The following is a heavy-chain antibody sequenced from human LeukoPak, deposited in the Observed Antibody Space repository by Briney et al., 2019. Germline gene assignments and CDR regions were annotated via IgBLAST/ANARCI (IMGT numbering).Heavy chain of an antibody. CDR3: VRQKTPLGNFDY. V-gene: IGHV3-13*01. CDR2: IGTGGDT. Sequence: GGSLRLSCAASGFTFSNYDMHWVRQATGKGLEWVSAIGTGGDTYYPGPVKGRFTISRENAKNSLYLQMNSLRVEDTAVYYCVRQKTPLGNFDYWGQGTLVTVSS. D-gene: IGHD1-26*01. J-gene: IGHJ4*02. CDR1: GFTFSNYD.